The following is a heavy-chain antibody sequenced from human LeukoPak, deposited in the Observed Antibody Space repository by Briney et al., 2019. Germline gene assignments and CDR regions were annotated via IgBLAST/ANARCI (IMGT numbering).Heavy chain of an antibody. D-gene: IGHD4-23*01. CDR2: IYSSGST. CDR3: ARGRGGNSVAY. V-gene: IGHV3-66*01. CDR1: GFTVSSNY. J-gene: IGHJ4*02. Sequence: GGSLRLSCAASGFTVSSNYMTWVRQAPGQGLEWVSVIYSSGSTYYADSVTGRFTISRDNSKNTVYLQMNSLRAEDTAVYYCARGRGGNSVAYWGQGTLVTVSS.